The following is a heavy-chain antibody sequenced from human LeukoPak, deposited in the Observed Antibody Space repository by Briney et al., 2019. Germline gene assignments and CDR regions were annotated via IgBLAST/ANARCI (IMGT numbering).Heavy chain of an antibody. CDR1: GGSISSGDYY. CDR2: IYYSGST. CDR3: ARVVRYDSSGYYYDY. J-gene: IGHJ4*02. Sequence: PSQTLSLTCTVSGGSISSGDYYWSWIRQPPGKGLEWIGYIYYSGSTYYNPSLKSRVTISVDTSKNQFSLKLSSVTAADTAVYYCARVVRYDSSGYYYDYWGQGTLVTVSS. V-gene: IGHV4-30-4*01. D-gene: IGHD3-22*01.